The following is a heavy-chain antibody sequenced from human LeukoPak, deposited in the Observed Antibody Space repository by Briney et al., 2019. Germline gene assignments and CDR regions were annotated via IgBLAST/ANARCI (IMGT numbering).Heavy chain of an antibody. CDR2: IYYSGST. Sequence: SETLSLTCTVSGGSISSGGYYWSWIRQHPGKGLEWIGYIYYSGSTNYNPSLKSRVTISVDTSKNQFSLKLSSVTAADTAVYYCARLEVATAIPSFYYYYGMDVWGQGTTVTVSS. CDR1: GGSISSGGYY. D-gene: IGHD2-21*02. CDR3: ARLEVATAIPSFYYYYGMDV. V-gene: IGHV4-61*08. J-gene: IGHJ6*02.